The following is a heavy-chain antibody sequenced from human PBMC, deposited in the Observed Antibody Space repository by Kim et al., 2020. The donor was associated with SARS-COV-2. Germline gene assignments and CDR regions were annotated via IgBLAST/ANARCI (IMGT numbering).Heavy chain of an antibody. CDR2: IRSGSGYT. Sequence: GGSLRLSCAASGLTFSAYSMNWVRQAPGKGLEWVSSIRSGSGYTYYADSLRGRFTISRDNAQNSLYLQMDSLRAEDTAVYYCARDLRSGAYLDAFDIWGRGTMVTVSS. CDR1: GLTFSAYS. CDR3: ARDLRSGAYLDAFDI. V-gene: IGHV3-21*06. D-gene: IGHD1-26*01. J-gene: IGHJ3*02.